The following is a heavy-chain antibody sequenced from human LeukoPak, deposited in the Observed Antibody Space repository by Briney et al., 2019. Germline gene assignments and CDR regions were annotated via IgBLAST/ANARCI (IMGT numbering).Heavy chain of an antibody. CDR2: IFGSGGSP. Sequence: GGSLRLSCEASGFTFASYDMYWVRQAPGKGLESVADIFGSGGSPHYADYVKGQFTISSDNPRNTVYLQINSLKDEDTAVYYCGKTTVGYSSGQKPAWPVDYWGQGTLVTVSS. D-gene: IGHD5-18*01. J-gene: IGHJ4*02. CDR3: GKTTVGYSSGQKPAWPVDY. CDR1: GFTFASYD. V-gene: IGHV3-23*01.